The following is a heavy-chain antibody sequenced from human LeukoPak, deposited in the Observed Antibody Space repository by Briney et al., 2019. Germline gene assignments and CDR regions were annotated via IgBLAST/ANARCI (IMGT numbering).Heavy chain of an antibody. D-gene: IGHD2-21*02. Sequence: GGSLRLSCAASGFTFSTYWMHWVRQAPGKGLVWVSLINSGGDDTRYADSVKGRFTISRDNAKNTLYLQMNSLKTEDTAVYYCTTSPGAYCGGDCYSRFDYWGQGTLVTVSS. CDR2: INSGGDDT. V-gene: IGHV3-74*01. CDR1: GFTFSTYW. CDR3: TTSPGAYCGGDCYSRFDY. J-gene: IGHJ4*02.